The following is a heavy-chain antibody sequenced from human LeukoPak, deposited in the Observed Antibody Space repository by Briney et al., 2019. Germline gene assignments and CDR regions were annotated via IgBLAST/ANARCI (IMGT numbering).Heavy chain of an antibody. CDR2: ISSSSSYI. V-gene: IGHV3-21*01. J-gene: IGHJ3*02. CDR3: ARDPGYSSSSDDAFDI. D-gene: IGHD6-6*01. CDR1: GFTFSSYS. Sequence: GGSLRLSCAASGFTFSSYSMNWVRQAPGKGLDWVSSISSSSSYIYYADSVKGRFTISRDNAKNSLYLQMNSLRAEDTAVYYCARDPGYSSSSDDAFDIWGQGTMVTVSS.